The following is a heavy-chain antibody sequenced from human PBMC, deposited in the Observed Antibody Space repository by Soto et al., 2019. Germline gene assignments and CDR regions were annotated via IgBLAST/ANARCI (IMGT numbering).Heavy chain of an antibody. Sequence: ASVKVSCKASGYTFTSYYMHWVRQAPGQGLEWMGIIKPSGGSTSYAQKFQGRVTMTRDTSTSTVYMELSSLRSEDTVVYYCARGAPHDFWSGYYFDPWGQGTLVTVS. J-gene: IGHJ5*02. CDR2: IKPSGGST. CDR3: ARGAPHDFWSGYYFDP. CDR1: GYTFTSYY. D-gene: IGHD3-3*01. V-gene: IGHV1-46*03.